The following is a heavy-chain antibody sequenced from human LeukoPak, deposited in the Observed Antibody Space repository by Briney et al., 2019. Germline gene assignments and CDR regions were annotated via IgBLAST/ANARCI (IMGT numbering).Heavy chain of an antibody. V-gene: IGHV3-23*01. J-gene: IGHJ4*02. CDR1: GFIFSNYD. Sequence: GRSLRLSCAASGFIFSNYDMRWVRQAPGKGLEWLSAISGSGDITYYADSVKGRFTISRDNSKNTLYLQMNSLRADDAAVYYCASEHIVGATATYWGQGTLVTVS. CDR3: ASEHIVGATATY. CDR2: ISGSGDIT. D-gene: IGHD1-26*01.